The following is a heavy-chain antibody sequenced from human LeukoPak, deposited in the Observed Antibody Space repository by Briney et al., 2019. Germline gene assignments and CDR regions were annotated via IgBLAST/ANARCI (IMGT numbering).Heavy chain of an antibody. D-gene: IGHD2-21*02. J-gene: IGHJ5*02. CDR2: ILPIFDTG. Sequence: ASVKVSCKASGGTFSNYAISWVRQAPGQGLEWMGGILPIFDTGNYAQKFQGRVTVTADASTSTAYMELSSLRSEDTAVYYCARSNCGGHSGVWFDPWGQGTLVTVSS. CDR1: GGTFSNYA. CDR3: ARSNCGGHSGVWFDP. V-gene: IGHV1-69*01.